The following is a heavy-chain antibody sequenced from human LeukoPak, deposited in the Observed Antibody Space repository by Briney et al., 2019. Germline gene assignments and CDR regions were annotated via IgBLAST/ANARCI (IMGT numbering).Heavy chain of an antibody. CDR2: IFYSGST. V-gene: IGHV4-59*11. Sequence: SETLSLTCTVSGGSISSHYWSWIRQPPGKGLEWIAYIFYSGSTYYNPSLKSRVTISVDTSKNRFSLKLSSVTAADTAVYYCARDQGFGEVDYWGQGTLVTVSS. D-gene: IGHD3-10*01. CDR1: GGSISSHY. CDR3: ARDQGFGEVDY. J-gene: IGHJ4*02.